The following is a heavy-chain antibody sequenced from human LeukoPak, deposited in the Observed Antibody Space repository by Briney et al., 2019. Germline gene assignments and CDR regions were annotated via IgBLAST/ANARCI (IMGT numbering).Heavy chain of an antibody. CDR2: ITTTDTTK. D-gene: IGHD3-10*01. Sequence: GGSLRLSSAASGFTFSSYEMNWVRQGPGKGLEWISYITTTDTTKYYTDSVKGRFTISRDNAKNSLYLQMRSLRAEDTAVYYCARGGFVFDIWGQGTVVTVSS. V-gene: IGHV3-48*03. CDR3: ARGGFVFDI. CDR1: GFTFSSYE. J-gene: IGHJ3*02.